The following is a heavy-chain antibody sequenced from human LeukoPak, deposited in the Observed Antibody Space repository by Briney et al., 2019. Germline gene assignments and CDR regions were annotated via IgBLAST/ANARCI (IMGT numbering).Heavy chain of an antibody. V-gene: IGHV3-30-3*01. CDR3: TTRYYYGSGSYYYYCGMDV. D-gene: IGHD3-10*01. Sequence: GRSLRLSCEASRFIFSNYAMHWVRRAPGEGLEWVAVVSYDGGNKYYADSVKGRFTISRDDSKNTLYLQMNSLKTEDTAVYYCTTRYYYGSGSYYYYCGMDVWGKGTTVTVSS. J-gene: IGHJ6*04. CDR1: RFIFSNYA. CDR2: VSYDGGNK.